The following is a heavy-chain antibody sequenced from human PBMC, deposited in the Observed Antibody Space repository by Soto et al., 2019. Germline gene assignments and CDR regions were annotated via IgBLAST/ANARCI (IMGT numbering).Heavy chain of an antibody. CDR1: GFTFSSYW. CDR2: INSDGSST. Sequence: GGSLRLSCAASGFTFSSYWMHWVRQAPGKGLVWVSRINSDGSSTNYADSEKGRFTISRGNAKNTLYLQMNSLRAEDTAVYYCVRGSSDWYLDYWGQGTLVTVSS. J-gene: IGHJ4*02. CDR3: VRGSSDWYLDY. V-gene: IGHV3-74*01. D-gene: IGHD6-19*01.